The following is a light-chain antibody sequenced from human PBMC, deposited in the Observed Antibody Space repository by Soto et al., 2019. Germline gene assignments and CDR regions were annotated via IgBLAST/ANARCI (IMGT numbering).Light chain of an antibody. CDR2: DVT. CDR1: SSDVGGYNY. Sequence: QSALTQPPSASGSPGQSVTISCTGTSSDVGGYNYVSWYQQHPGKAPKLMIYDVTKRPSGVPDRFSGSKSGNTASLTISDLQIEDEADYHCCAYAGSYTLLFGGGTKVTVL. CDR3: CAYAGSYTLL. J-gene: IGLJ2*01. V-gene: IGLV2-11*01.